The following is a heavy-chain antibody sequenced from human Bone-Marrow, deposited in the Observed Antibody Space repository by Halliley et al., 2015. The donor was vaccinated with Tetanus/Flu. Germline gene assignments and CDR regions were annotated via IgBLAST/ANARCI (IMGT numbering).Heavy chain of an antibody. J-gene: IGHJ4*02. Sequence: SLRLSCAASGFTFSRYWMSWIRQAPGKGLERVANINQDESEKYYGYSVKGRFTVSRDNAENSVYLQLNSLRVEDTAVYYCVRDDSSGYYYFYHWGQGTLVTVSS. CDR1: GFTFSRYW. V-gene: IGHV3-7*01. CDR2: INQDESEK. CDR3: VRDDSSGYYYFYH. D-gene: IGHD3-22*01.